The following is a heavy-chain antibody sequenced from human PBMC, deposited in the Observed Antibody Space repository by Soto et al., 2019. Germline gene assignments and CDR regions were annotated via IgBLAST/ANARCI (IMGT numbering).Heavy chain of an antibody. J-gene: IGHJ4*02. D-gene: IGHD5-12*01. CDR3: ASRYYRYEQLDY. Sequence: QVQLQESGPGLVKPSQTLSLTCTVSGGSISSGGYYWSWIRQHPGKGLEWIGYIYYSGSTYYNPSLQSRVTISVDTSKNQSSLKLSSVTAADTAVYYCASRYYRYEQLDYWGQGTLVTVSS. V-gene: IGHV4-31*03. CDR2: IYYSGST. CDR1: GGSISSGGYY.